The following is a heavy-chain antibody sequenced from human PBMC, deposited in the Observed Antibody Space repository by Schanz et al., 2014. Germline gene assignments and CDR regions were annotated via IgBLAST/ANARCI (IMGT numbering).Heavy chain of an antibody. V-gene: IGHV3-23*01. J-gene: IGHJ4*02. CDR1: GFTFSTYA. Sequence: EVKLLESGGHLVQPGGSLRLSCVASGFTFSTYAMSWVRQAPGKGLEWVSGISGSGASTYYADSVKGRFTISRDNSKNTLYLQMNSLRAEDTAVYYCARDPNSVNELDYWGQGTLVTVSS. CDR2: ISGSGAST. CDR3: ARDPNSVNELDY. D-gene: IGHD5-12*01.